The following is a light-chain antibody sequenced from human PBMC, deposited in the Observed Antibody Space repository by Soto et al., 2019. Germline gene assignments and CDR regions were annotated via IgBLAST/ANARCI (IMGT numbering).Light chain of an antibody. Sequence: DIQMTQSPSTFSAFVGDRVTITCRASQSITGWLAWYQQKPGKAPKLLIYDASSLEVGVPSRFSGSGSGTEFTLTISSLQPDDFATYYCHHYTRTFGQGTKVDI. J-gene: IGKJ1*01. CDR3: HHYTRT. V-gene: IGKV1-5*01. CDR2: DAS. CDR1: QSITGW.